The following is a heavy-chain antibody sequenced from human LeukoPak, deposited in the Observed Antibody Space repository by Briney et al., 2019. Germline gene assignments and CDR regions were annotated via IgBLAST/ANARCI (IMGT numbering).Heavy chain of an antibody. J-gene: IGHJ4*02. D-gene: IGHD3-10*01. V-gene: IGHV3-23*01. CDR3: AREGLYSGSASSDLDY. Sequence: GGSLTLSCDPSALTFSSSGTSWARQAPGKGLEWVSVISDSGRSTLDADSVKGRFTISRDNSKHSLILQMNSLRAEDTAMYYCAREGLYSGSASSDLDYWGQGTLVTVSS. CDR1: ALTFSSSG. CDR2: ISDSGRST.